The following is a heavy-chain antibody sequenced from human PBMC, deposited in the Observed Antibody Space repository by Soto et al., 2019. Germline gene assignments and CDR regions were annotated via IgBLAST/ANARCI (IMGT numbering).Heavy chain of an antibody. J-gene: IGHJ4*02. D-gene: IGHD3-22*01. CDR1: GFTFSSYG. V-gene: IGHV3-30*18. Sequence: QVQLVESGGGVVQPGRSLGLSCAASGFTFSSYGMHWVRQAPGKGLEWAAVISNDGSNRYYADSVKGRFTISRDNSENTLYLQMNSLRAEDTAVYYCAKDHYDNSGYYDFDDWGQGTLVTVSS. CDR3: AKDHYDNSGYYDFDD. CDR2: ISNDGSNR.